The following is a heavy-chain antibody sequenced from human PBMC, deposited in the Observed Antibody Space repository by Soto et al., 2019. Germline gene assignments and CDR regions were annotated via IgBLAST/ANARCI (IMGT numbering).Heavy chain of an antibody. V-gene: IGHV1-8*01. Sequence: QVQLVQSGSEVKKPGASVKVSRKASGYTFTNYDLHWVRQASGQGLEWMGWVNPKTGNTAYAQKFQGRVTMSRDTSVTAAYMELSSLTSEDTAVYFCARSDYGDLDYWGQGTRVTVSS. CDR1: GYTFTNYD. CDR2: VNPKTGNT. J-gene: IGHJ4*02. CDR3: ARSDYGDLDY. D-gene: IGHD4-17*01.